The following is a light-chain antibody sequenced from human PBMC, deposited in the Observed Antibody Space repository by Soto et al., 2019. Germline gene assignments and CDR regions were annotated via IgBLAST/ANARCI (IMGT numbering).Light chain of an antibody. CDR2: EVR. J-gene: IGLJ1*01. CDR3: GSWDSSLSAYV. CDR1: SSDVGGYNY. V-gene: IGLV2-14*01. Sequence: QSVLTQPASVSGSPGQSITISCTGTSSDVGGYNYVSWYQQHPGKAPKLIIYEVRNRPSGVSNRFSGSKSGNRASLTISGLQAEDEADYYCGSWDSSLSAYVFGTGTKVTVL.